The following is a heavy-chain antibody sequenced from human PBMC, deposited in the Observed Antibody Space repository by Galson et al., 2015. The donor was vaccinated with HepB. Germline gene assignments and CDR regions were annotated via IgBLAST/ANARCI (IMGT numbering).Heavy chain of an antibody. CDR3: AKDRYSGSYPPSFDL. CDR2: ISGSGGST. J-gene: IGHJ2*01. Sequence: SLRLSCAASGFTFSSYAMSWVRQAPGKGLEWVSAISGSGGSTYYADSVKGRFTISRDNSKNTLYLQMNSLRAEDTAVYYCAKDRYSGSYPPSFDLWGRGTQVTASS. V-gene: IGHV3-23*01. D-gene: IGHD1-26*01. CDR1: GFTFSSYA.